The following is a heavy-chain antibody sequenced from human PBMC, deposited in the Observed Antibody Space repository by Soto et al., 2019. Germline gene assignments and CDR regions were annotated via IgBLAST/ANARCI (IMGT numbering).Heavy chain of an antibody. CDR1: GVSISSYY. D-gene: IGHD3-22*01. Sequence: SETLSLTCTVSGVSISSYYWSWIRQPPGKGLEWIGYIYYSGSTNYNPSLKSRVTISVDTSKNQFSLKLSSVTAADTAVYYCARGRRYYYDSSGLDAFDIWGKGTMVTVSS. CDR3: ARGRRYYYDSSGLDAFDI. V-gene: IGHV4-59*01. CDR2: IYYSGST. J-gene: IGHJ3*02.